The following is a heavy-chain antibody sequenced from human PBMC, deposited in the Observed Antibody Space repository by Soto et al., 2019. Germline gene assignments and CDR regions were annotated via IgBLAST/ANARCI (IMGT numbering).Heavy chain of an antibody. CDR3: ASYGDYGQVYYYMDV. Sequence: GGSLRLSCAASGFTFSDYYMSWIRQAPGKGLEWVSYISSSGSTIYYADSVKGRFTISRDNAKNSLYLQMNSLRAEDTAVYYCASYGDYGQVYYYMDVWGKGTTVTVSS. D-gene: IGHD4-17*01. J-gene: IGHJ6*03. V-gene: IGHV3-11*01. CDR2: ISSSGSTI. CDR1: GFTFSDYY.